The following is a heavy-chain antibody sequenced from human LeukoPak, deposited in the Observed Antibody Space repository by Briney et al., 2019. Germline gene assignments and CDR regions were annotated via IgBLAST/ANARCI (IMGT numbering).Heavy chain of an antibody. CDR2: ISGSCDIT. J-gene: IGHJ6*02. CDR3: AKVIGGNMITFGGLDV. CDR1: GFTFSNYA. Sequence: GGSLRLSCAASGFTFSNYAMSWVRQAPGQGLEWVSAISGSCDITYYADSVKGRFTISRDDSRNTLYLQMNSLRTEDTAIYYCAKVIGGNMITFGGLDVWGQGTTVTVSS. D-gene: IGHD3-16*01. V-gene: IGHV3-23*01.